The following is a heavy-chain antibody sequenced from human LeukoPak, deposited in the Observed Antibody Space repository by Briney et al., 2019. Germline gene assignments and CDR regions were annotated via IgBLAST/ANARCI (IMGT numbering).Heavy chain of an antibody. J-gene: IGHJ4*02. CDR1: GYIFTDYY. D-gene: IGHD3-10*01. CDR3: ARDANFGELLYHTEDLFDF. V-gene: IGHV1-2*02. CDR2: INPNSGAT. Sequence: PVASVKVSCKASGYIFTDYYIHWVRQAPGQGLEWMGWINPNSGATNYAQNFQGRVTMTRDPSISTAYMELSRLRYDDTAVYYCARDANFGELLYHTEDLFDFWGQGTPVTVSS.